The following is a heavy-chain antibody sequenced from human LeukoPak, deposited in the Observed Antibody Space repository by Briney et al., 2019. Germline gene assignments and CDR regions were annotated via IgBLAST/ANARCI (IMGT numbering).Heavy chain of an antibody. Sequence: GSLLLSCAASGFTFSSYSMNWVRQAPGKGLEWVSFISSSSTYIYYADSVKGRFTISRDDAKNSLYLQMSSLRADDTAVYYCARDRVVSGRFGEVASWGQGTLVTVSS. V-gene: IGHV3-21*01. CDR2: ISSSSTYI. CDR3: ARDRVVSGRFGEVAS. J-gene: IGHJ5*01. CDR1: GFTFSSYS. D-gene: IGHD3-10*01.